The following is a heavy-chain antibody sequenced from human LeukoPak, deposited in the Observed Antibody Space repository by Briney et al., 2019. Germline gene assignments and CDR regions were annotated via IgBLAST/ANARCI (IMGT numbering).Heavy chain of an antibody. CDR3: ARAGGYLIYMDV. J-gene: IGHJ6*03. V-gene: IGHV1-2*02. Sequence: ASVKVSCKASGYTFTGYYMHWVRQAPGQGLEWMGWINPNSGGTNYAQKFQGRVTITRNTSISTAYMELSSLRSEDTAVYYCARAGGYLIYMDVWGKGTTVTVSS. CDR1: GYTFTGYY. CDR2: INPNSGGT. D-gene: IGHD2-8*02.